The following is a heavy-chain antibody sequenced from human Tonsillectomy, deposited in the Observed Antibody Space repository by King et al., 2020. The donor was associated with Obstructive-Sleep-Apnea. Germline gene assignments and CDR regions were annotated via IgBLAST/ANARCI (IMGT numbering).Heavy chain of an antibody. J-gene: IGHJ3*02. CDR3: ANGGVGGSGRGFDAFDI. CDR1: GFTFSSYG. D-gene: IGHD3-10*01. CDR2: ISYDGSNK. Sequence: VQLVESGGGVVQPGRSLRLSCAASGFTFSSYGMHWVRQAPGKGLEWVAVISYDGSNKYYADSVKGRFTISRDNSKNTLYLQMNSLRAEDTAVYYCANGGVGGSGRGFDAFDIWGQGKMVTVSS. V-gene: IGHV3-30*18.